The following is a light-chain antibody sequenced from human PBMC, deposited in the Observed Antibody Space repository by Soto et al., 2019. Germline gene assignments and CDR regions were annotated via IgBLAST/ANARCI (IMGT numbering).Light chain of an antibody. CDR3: QHYNTYSGT. CDR1: QSINTW. CDR2: RAS. V-gene: IGKV1-5*03. Sequence: DIQMTQSPSTLSASVGDRVTITCRGSQSINTWLAWYQQKPGKAPKLLIYRASTLESGVPSRFSGSGSGTKFTLTISSLQPDDFSTYYCQHYNTYSGTFGPGTKVDI. J-gene: IGKJ3*01.